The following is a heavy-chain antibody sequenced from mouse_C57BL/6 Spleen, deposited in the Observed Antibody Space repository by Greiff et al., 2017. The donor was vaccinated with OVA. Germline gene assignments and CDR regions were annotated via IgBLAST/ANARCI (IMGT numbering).Heavy chain of an antibody. CDR1: GFTFSDAW. CDR2: IRNKANNHAT. V-gene: IGHV6-6*01. Sequence: EVKLVESGGGLVQPGGSMKLSCAASGFTFSDAWMDWVRQSPEKGLEWVAEIRNKANNHATYYAESVKGRFTISRDDSKSSVYLQMNSLRAEDTGIYYCTRGYGYDGTEYFDVWGTGTTVTVSS. D-gene: IGHD2-2*01. J-gene: IGHJ1*03. CDR3: TRGYGYDGTEYFDV.